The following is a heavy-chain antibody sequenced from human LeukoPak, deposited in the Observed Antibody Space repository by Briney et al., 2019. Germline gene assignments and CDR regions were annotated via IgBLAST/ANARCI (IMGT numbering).Heavy chain of an antibody. CDR1: GFTFSSYA. Sequence: GGSLRLSCAASGFTFSSYAMSWVRQPPGEWLEWVSAISGSAGSTYYPDSVKGRFTISRDNAKNTLYLQMNGAGADDTAEYFCARAGTRAAAFDSWGQGTLVTVSS. V-gene: IGHV3-23*01. CDR3: ARAGTRAAAFDS. J-gene: IGHJ4*02. D-gene: IGHD6-13*01. CDR2: ISGSAGST.